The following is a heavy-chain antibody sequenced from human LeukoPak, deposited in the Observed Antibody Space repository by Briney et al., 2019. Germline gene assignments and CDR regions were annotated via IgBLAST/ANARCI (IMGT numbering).Heavy chain of an antibody. CDR1: GFTFSSYA. CDR2: ISYDGRNK. D-gene: IGHD3-10*01. J-gene: IGHJ4*02. CDR3: VRGVSNY. V-gene: IGHV3-30*04. Sequence: GRSLRLSCAASGFTFSSYAMHWVRQAPGKGLKWVAVISYDGRNKYYADSVKGRFTISRDISKNTLYLQMNSLRAEDTAVYYCVRGVSNYWGQGTLVTVSS.